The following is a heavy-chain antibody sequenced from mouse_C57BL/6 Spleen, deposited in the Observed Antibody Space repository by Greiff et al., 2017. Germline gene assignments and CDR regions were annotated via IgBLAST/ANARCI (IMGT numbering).Heavy chain of an antibody. D-gene: IGHD1-1*01. V-gene: IGHV2-6*03. J-gene: IGHJ3*01. CDR1: GFSLTSYG. Sequence: QVQLKESGPGLVAPSQSLSITCTVSGFSLTSYGVHWVRQPPGKGLEWLVVIWIDGSTTYNSALKSKLSISKDNSKSQVFLKMNSLQTDDTAMYYCARDGRSYAAWFAYWGQGTLVTVSA. CDR2: IWIDGST. CDR3: ARDGRSYAAWFAY.